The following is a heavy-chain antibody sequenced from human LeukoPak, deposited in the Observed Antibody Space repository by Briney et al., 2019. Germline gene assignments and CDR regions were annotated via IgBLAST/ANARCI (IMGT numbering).Heavy chain of an antibody. D-gene: IGHD1-26*01. CDR2: INSDGSST. Sequence: GGSLRLSCAASGFTFSSYWMHWVRQAPGKGLVWVSRINSDGSSTSYADSVKGRFTVSRDHAKNSLYLQMNSLRAEDTAVYYCARDFGQWQLNGGYYFDYWGQGTLVTVSS. CDR3: ARDFGQWQLNGGYYFDY. V-gene: IGHV3-74*01. J-gene: IGHJ4*02. CDR1: GFTFSSYW.